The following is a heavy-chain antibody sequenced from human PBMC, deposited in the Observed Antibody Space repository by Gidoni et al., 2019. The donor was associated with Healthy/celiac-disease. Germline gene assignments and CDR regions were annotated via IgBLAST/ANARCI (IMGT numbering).Heavy chain of an antibody. V-gene: IGHV3-30-3*01. CDR2: ISYDGSNK. J-gene: IGHJ6*03. CDR1: GFTFSIYA. CDR3: ARDTVDSRDYYYYYMDV. D-gene: IGHD4-17*01. Sequence: QVQLVESGGGVVQPGRSLTLSCSASGFTFSIYAMHWVRQAPGKGLEWVAVISYDGSNKYYEDAVKGRFTISRDNSKNTLYLQMNSLRAEDTAVYYCARDTVDSRDYYYYYMDVWGKGTTVTVSS.